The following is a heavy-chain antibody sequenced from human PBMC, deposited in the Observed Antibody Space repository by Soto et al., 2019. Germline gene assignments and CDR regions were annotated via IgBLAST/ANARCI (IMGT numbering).Heavy chain of an antibody. CDR1: GFTFSSYG. D-gene: IGHD2-15*01. V-gene: IGHV3-30*18. J-gene: IGHJ4*02. CDR2: ISCDGSNK. Sequence: PGGSLRLSCSASGFTFSSYGMHWVRQAPGKGLEWVAVISCDGSNKYYADSVKGRFTISRDNSKNTLYLQMNSLRAEDTAVYYCEKDQVQVVDATPVSAPFGYWGQGNLVTVSS. CDR3: EKDQVQVVDATPVSAPFGY.